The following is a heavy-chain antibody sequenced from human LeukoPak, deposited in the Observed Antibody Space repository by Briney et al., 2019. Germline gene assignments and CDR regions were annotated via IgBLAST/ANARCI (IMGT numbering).Heavy chain of an antibody. V-gene: IGHV1-8*01. J-gene: IGHJ5*02. D-gene: IGHD2-2*01. CDR1: GYTYTSYD. Sequence: ASVKVSCKASGYTYTSYDINWVRQATGQGLEWMGWMNPNSGNTGYAQKFQGRVTMTRNTSISTAYMELSSLRSEDTAVYYCARGRYCSSTSCHEPIWFDPWGQGTLVTVSS. CDR2: MNPNSGNT. CDR3: ARGRYCSSTSCHEPIWFDP.